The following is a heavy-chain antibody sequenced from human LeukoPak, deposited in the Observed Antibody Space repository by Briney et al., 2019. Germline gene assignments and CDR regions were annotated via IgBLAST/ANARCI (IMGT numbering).Heavy chain of an antibody. D-gene: IGHD1-14*01. J-gene: IGHJ4*02. Sequence: GGSLGLSCAASGFTFSGYSMNWVRQAPGNGLEWFSYITSSSSAIYYADSVKGRFTISRDNAKNSLYLQMNSLRAEDTAVYYCARGRNAPDYWGQGTLVTVSS. V-gene: IGHV3-48*01. CDR3: ARGRNAPDY. CDR2: ITSSSSAI. CDR1: GFTFSGYS.